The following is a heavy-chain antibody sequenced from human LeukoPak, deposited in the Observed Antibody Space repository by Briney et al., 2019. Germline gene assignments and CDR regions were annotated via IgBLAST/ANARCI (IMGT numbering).Heavy chain of an antibody. D-gene: IGHD1-14*01. CDR2: IGPTGTDR. J-gene: IGHJ4*02. CDR3: ATETIGRHYDY. V-gene: IGHV3-21*01. CDR1: SYY. Sequence: SYYWNWIRQPAGKGLEWVSSIGPTGTDRYYADSVRGRFTISRDNDKNSMYLQMDSLRDEDTAVYYCATETIGRHYDYWGQGTLLTVSS.